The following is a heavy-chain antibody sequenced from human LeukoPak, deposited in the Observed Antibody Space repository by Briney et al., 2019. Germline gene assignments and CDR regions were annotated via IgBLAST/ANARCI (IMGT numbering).Heavy chain of an antibody. V-gene: IGHV3-20*04. CDR3: AINGGGDSGYGNFDY. CDR1: GFTFDDYG. Sequence: PGGSLRLSCAASGFTFDDYGMSWVRQAPGKGLEWVSGINWNGGSTGYAGSVKGRFTISRDNAKNSLYLQMNSLRAEDTAFYYCAINGGGDSGYGNFDYWGQGTPVTVSS. CDR2: INWNGGST. J-gene: IGHJ4*02. D-gene: IGHD5-12*01.